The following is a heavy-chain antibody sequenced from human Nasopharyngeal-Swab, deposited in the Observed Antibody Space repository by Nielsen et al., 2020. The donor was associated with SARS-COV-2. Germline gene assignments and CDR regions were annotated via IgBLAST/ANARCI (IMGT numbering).Heavy chain of an antibody. CDR3: AKDSVYY. Sequence: VRQAPGKGLEWVAVISYDGSNKYYADSVKGRFTISRGNSKNTLYLQMNSLRAEDTAVYYCAKDSVYYWGQGTLVTVSS. CDR2: ISYDGSNK. V-gene: IGHV3-30*18. J-gene: IGHJ4*02.